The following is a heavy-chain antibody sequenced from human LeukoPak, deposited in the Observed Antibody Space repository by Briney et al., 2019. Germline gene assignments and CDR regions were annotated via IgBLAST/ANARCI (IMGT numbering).Heavy chain of an antibody. CDR2: IYSGGST. Sequence: GGSLRLSCAASGFTVSSNYMSWVRQAPGKGLEWVSVIYSGGSTYYADSVKGRFTTSRHNSKNTLYLQMNSLRAEDTAVYYCASGYSYGYAFDYWGQGTLVTVSS. CDR1: GFTVSSNY. CDR3: ASGYSYGYAFDY. J-gene: IGHJ4*02. V-gene: IGHV3-53*04. D-gene: IGHD5-18*01.